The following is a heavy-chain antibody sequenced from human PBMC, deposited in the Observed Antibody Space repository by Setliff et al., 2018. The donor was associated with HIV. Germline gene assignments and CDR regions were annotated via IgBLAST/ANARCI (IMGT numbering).Heavy chain of an antibody. Sequence: PSETLSLTCSVSGGSVSDSNVYWNWIRQPPGRGLEWIGYIYSSGSTNFNPPLQSRVTISVDTSKNQFSLKLSSVTAADTAVYYCARHSGVASPNWFDPWGQGTLVTVSS. CDR1: GGSVSDSNVY. CDR3: ARHSGVASPNWFDP. J-gene: IGHJ5*02. D-gene: IGHD3-10*01. CDR2: IYSSGST. V-gene: IGHV4-4*09.